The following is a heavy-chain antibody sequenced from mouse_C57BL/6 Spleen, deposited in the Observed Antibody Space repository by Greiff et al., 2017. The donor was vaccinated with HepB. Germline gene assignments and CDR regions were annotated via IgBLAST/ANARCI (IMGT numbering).Heavy chain of an antibody. Sequence: EVKLMESGGGLVKPGGSLKLSCAASGFTFSSSAMSWVRQTPEKRLEWVATISDGSSYTYYPDNVKGRFTISRDNAKNNLYLQMSHLKSEDTAMYYCASRSPGIGPTYAMDYWGQGTSVTFSS. CDR3: ASRSPGIGPTYAMDY. CDR1: GFTFSSSA. J-gene: IGHJ4*01. D-gene: IGHD1-1*01. CDR2: ISDGSSYT. V-gene: IGHV5-4*03.